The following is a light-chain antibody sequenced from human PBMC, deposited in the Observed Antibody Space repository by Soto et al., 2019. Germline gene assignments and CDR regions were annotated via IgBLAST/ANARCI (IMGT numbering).Light chain of an antibody. CDR1: QSVSSN. V-gene: IGKV3-15*01. CDR3: QQYNDWPAT. CDR2: DA. Sequence: EIVMTQSPATLSVSPGDRATLSCRASQSVSSNLAWYQQKPGQAPRLLIYDATRAAGIPARFSGSGSGTEFTLTISSLQSEDFVVYYCQQYNDWPATFGQGTKVEIK. J-gene: IGKJ1*01.